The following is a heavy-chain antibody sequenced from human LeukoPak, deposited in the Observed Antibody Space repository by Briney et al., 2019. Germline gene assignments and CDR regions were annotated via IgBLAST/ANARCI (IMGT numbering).Heavy chain of an antibody. Sequence: ASVKVSCKVSGYTLTELSMHWVRQAPGKGLEWMGGFDPEDGETIYAQKFQGRVTMTEDTSTDTAYMELSSLRSEDTAVYYCATDRRTGAYDFWSSGIYFDYWGQGTLVTVSS. J-gene: IGHJ4*02. CDR2: FDPEDGET. D-gene: IGHD3-3*01. CDR1: GYTLTELS. V-gene: IGHV1-24*01. CDR3: ATDRRTGAYDFWSSGIYFDY.